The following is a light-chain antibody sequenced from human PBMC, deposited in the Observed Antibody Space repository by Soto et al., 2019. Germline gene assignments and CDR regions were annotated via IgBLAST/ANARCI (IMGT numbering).Light chain of an antibody. CDR1: NSDVDDYNY. CDR2: DVS. Sequence: QSALTQPRSVSGSPGQSVTISCTGTNSDVDDYNYVSWFQQHPGKAPKLMIYDVSERPSGVPDRFSGSKSGNTASLTISGLQAEDEADYYCCSYGGTFYVFGTGTKVTVL. CDR3: CSYGGTFYV. V-gene: IGLV2-11*01. J-gene: IGLJ1*01.